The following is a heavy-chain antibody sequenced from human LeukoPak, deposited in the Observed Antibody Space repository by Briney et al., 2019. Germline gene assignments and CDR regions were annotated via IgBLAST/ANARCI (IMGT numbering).Heavy chain of an antibody. CDR3: TTRRATWGAFGDY. D-gene: IGHD3-16*01. CDR1: GFTFSNAW. Sequence: GGSLRLSCAASGFTFSNAWMSWVRQAPGKGLEWVGRIKSKTDGGTIDYAAPVKGRFTISRDDSKNTLYLQMNSLKTEDTAVYYCTTRRATWGAFGDYWGQGTLVTVSS. V-gene: IGHV3-15*01. J-gene: IGHJ4*02. CDR2: IKSKTDGGTI.